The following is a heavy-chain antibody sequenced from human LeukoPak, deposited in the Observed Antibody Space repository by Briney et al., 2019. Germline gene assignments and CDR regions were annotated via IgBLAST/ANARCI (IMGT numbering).Heavy chain of an antibody. CDR3: ARVVGSTSWFDS. CDR2: TYYSGNT. D-gene: IGHD2-2*01. CDR1: GDFIIGAPYY. Sequence: SETLSLTCTVSGDFIIGAPYYWSWVRQHPGKGLEWIAYTYYSGNTYYNPSLKSRVNLSVDTSNNQFSLNLTSVTAADTAVYYCARVVGSTSWFDSWGQGTRGIVSS. V-gene: IGHV4-31*03. J-gene: IGHJ5*01.